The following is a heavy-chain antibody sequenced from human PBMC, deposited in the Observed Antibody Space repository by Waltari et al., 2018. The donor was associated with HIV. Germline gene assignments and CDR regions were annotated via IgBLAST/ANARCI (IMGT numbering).Heavy chain of an antibody. D-gene: IGHD2-15*01. CDR1: GFTFSSYG. CDR3: ARVGAAYFDY. Sequence: EVQLVESGGGLVQPGGSLRLSCAASGFTFSSYGMNWVRQAPGKGLEWVSYISSSSSTIYYADSVKGRFTISRDNAKNSLYLQMNSLRAEDTAVYYCARVGAAYFDYWGQGTLVTVSS. J-gene: IGHJ4*02. CDR2: ISSSSSTI. V-gene: IGHV3-48*01.